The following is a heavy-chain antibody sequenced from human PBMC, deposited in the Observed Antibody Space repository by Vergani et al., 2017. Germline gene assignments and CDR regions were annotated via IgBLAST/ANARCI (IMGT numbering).Heavy chain of an antibody. V-gene: IGHV5-51*01. J-gene: IGHJ4*02. CDR2: IYPADSDT. D-gene: IGHD1-1*01. CDR3: ARHTTYTDS. CDR1: EYSFGNYW. Sequence: EVVLVQSGPEMRKPGAPLMISCKGSEYSFGNYWIGWVRQMPGKGLEWMGIIYPADSDTRYSPSFQGQVTISADKSISTAFLQLDSLKASDTALYYCARHTTYTDSWGQGTLVTVSS.